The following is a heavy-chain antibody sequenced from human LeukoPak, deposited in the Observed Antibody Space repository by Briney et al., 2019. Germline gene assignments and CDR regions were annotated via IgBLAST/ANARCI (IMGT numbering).Heavy chain of an antibody. CDR2: FDPEDGEK. CDR1: GYTLTELS. J-gene: IGHJ6*03. D-gene: IGHD3-3*01. CDR3: ATAPPTSGIHYDFWSGLGLSYYYYMDV. V-gene: IGHV1-24*01. Sequence: ASVKVSCKVSGYTLTELSMHWVRQAPGKGLEWMGGFDPEDGEKIYAQKFQGRVTMTEDTSTDTAYMALSSLRSEDTAVYYCATAPPTSGIHYDFWSGLGLSYYYYMDVWGKGTTVTVSS.